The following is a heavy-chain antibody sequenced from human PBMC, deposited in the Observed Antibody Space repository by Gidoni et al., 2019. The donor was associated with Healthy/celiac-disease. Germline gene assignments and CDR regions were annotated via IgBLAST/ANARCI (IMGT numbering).Heavy chain of an antibody. V-gene: IGHV4-34*01. J-gene: IGHJ6*02. CDR3: ARVRYSGSYYYYYGMDV. CDR2: INHSGST. CDR1: GGSFRGYY. Sequence: QVQLQQWGAGRLKPAETLSLTCAGYGGSFRGYYWSWLRQPPGKGLEWIGEINHSGSTNYNPSLKSRVTISVATSKTQFSLKLSSVTAADTAVYYCARVRYSGSYYYYYGMDVWGQGTTVTVSS. D-gene: IGHD1-26*01.